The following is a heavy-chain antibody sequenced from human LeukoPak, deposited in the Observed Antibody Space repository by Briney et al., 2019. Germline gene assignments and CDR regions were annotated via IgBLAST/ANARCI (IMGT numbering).Heavy chain of an antibody. V-gene: IGHV4-34*01. CDR2: INHSGST. Sequence: SETLSLTCAVYGGSFSGYYWSWIRQPPGKGLEWIGEINHSGSTKYNPSLKSRVTISVDTSKNQFSLKLSSVTAADTAVYYCAREGTMVRGVIGYWGQGTLVTVSS. CDR1: GGSFSGYY. CDR3: AREGTMVRGVIGY. J-gene: IGHJ4*02. D-gene: IGHD3-10*01.